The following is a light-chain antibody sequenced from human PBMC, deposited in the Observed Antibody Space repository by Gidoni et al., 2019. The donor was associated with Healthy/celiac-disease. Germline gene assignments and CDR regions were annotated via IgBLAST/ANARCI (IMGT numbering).Light chain of an antibody. CDR2: DAS. V-gene: IGKV3-11*01. CDR3: QQRSNWPPENT. CDR1: QSVSSY. J-gene: IGKJ2*01. Sequence: IVLTQSPAPLSLSPGERATLSCRASQSVSSYLAWYQQKPGQAPRLLTYDASNRATGIPARFSGSGSGTDFTLTISSLEPEDFAVYYCQQRSNWPPENTFGQGTKLEIK.